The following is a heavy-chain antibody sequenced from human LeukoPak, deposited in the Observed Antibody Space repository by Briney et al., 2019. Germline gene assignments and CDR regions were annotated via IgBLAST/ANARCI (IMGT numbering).Heavy chain of an antibody. Sequence: GESLKISCKGSGYSLSNSWIGWVRQMPGKGLEWMAIIYAPDSDVRYSPSFQGQITISVDKTINTAYLQWNSLRASDTAIYYCARPADHSGLDYWGLGTLATVSS. CDR3: ARPADHSGLDY. CDR2: IYAPDSDV. CDR1: GYSLSNSW. D-gene: IGHD1-26*01. J-gene: IGHJ4*02. V-gene: IGHV5-51*01.